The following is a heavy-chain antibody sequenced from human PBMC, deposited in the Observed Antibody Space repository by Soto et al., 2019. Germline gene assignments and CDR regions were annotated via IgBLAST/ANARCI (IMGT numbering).Heavy chain of an antibody. CDR3: AREIVVVVAATLRSANYYYYGMDV. J-gene: IGHJ6*02. V-gene: IGHV1-46*01. CDR2: INPSGGST. D-gene: IGHD2-15*01. Sequence: ASVKVSCKASGYTFTSYYMHWVRQAPGQGLKWMGIINPSGGSTSYAQKFQGRVTMTRDTSTSTVYMELSSLRSEDTAVYYCAREIVVVVAATLRSANYYYYGMDVWGQGTTVTVSS. CDR1: GYTFTSYY.